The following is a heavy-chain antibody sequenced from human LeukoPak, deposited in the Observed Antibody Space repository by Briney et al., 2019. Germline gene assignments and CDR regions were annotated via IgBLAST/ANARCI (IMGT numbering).Heavy chain of an antibody. J-gene: IGHJ5*02. D-gene: IGHD1-26*01. CDR2: ISYDGSNK. CDR1: GFTFSSYG. V-gene: IGHV3-30*18. CDR3: AKDSGGSYGRFDP. Sequence: GRSLRLSCAASGFTFSSYGMHWVRQAPGKGLEWVVVISYDGSNKYYADSVKGRFTISRDNSKNTLYLQMNSLRAEDTAVYYCAKDSGGSYGRFDPWGQGTLVTVSS.